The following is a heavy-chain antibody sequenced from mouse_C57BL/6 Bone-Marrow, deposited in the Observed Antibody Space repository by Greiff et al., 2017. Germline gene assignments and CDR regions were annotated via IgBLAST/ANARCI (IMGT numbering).Heavy chain of an antibody. V-gene: IGHV6-3*01. CDR2: IRLKSDNYAT. CDR3: TVFNYWFAY. J-gene: IGHJ3*01. CDR1: GFTFSNYW. D-gene: IGHD1-3*01. Sequence: EVMLVESGGGLVQPGGSMKLSCVASGFTFSNYWMNWVRQSPEKGLEWVAQIRLKSDNYATHYAESVKGRFTISRDDSKSSVYLQMNNLRAEDTGIYYCTVFNYWFAYWGQGTLVTVSA.